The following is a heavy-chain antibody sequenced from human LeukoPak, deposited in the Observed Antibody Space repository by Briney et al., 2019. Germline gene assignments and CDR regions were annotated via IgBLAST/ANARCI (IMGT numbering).Heavy chain of an antibody. CDR1: GYTLTELS. CDR3: ATGAYGSGSYYLALPDYYYGMDV. V-gene: IGHV1-24*01. CDR2: FDPEDGET. J-gene: IGHJ6*02. Sequence: ASVKVSCKVSGYTLTELSMHWVRQAPGEGLEWMGGFDPEDGETIYAQKFQGRVTMTEDTSTDTAYMELSSLRSEDTAVYYCATGAYGSGSYYLALPDYYYGMDVWGQGTTVTVSS. D-gene: IGHD3-10*01.